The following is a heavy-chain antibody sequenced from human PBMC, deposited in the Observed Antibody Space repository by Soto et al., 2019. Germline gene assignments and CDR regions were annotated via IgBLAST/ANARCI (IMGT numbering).Heavy chain of an antibody. CDR1: GGTFSSYA. V-gene: IGHV1-69*01. Sequence: QVQLVQSGAEVKKPGSSVKVSCKASGGTFSSYAISWVRQAPGQGLEWMGGIIPIFGTANYAQKFQGRVTITADESTSTAYMELSSLRSEDTAVYYCARDRGCSSTSCLPGMDVWGQGTTVTVSS. CDR3: ARDRGCSSTSCLPGMDV. D-gene: IGHD2-2*01. CDR2: IIPIFGTA. J-gene: IGHJ6*02.